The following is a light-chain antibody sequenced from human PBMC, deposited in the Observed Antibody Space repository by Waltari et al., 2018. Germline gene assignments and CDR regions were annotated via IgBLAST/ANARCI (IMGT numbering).Light chain of an antibody. CDR2: GAS. V-gene: IGKV3-20*01. Sequence: EVVLTQSPGTLSLSPGETATLPCRASQSIGSYLVWYQQKSGQAPRLLIYGASTRATGIPDRFSGSGSGTDFSLTISRLEAEDFAVYYCQNHERLPATFGQGTKVEIK. CDR3: QNHERLPAT. CDR1: QSIGSY. J-gene: IGKJ1*01.